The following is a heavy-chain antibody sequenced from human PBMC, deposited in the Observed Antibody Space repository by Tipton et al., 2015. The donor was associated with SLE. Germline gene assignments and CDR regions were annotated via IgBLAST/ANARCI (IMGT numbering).Heavy chain of an antibody. D-gene: IGHD4-23*01. CDR1: GVTFSDYY. J-gene: IGHJ4*02. Sequence: SGVTFSDYYMSWIRQAPGKGLEWVSYISSSGSYTNYADSVKGRFTISRDNSKNTLYLQMNSLRAEDTAVYYCAKSVYGGNTDYWGQGTLVTVSS. V-gene: IGHV3-11*06. CDR3: AKSVYGGNTDY. CDR2: ISSSGSYT.